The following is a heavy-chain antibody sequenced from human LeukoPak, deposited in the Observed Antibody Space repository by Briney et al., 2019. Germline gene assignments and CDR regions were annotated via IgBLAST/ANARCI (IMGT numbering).Heavy chain of an antibody. D-gene: IGHD1-26*01. CDR2: INHSGST. J-gene: IGHJ6*03. CDR3: ARTGATEYYYYYYMDV. Sequence: SETLPLTCAVYGGSFSGYYWSWIRQPPGKGLEWIGEINHSGSTNYNPSLKSRVTISVDTSKNQFSLKLSSVTAADTAVYYCARTGATEYYYYYYMDVWGKGTTVTVSS. V-gene: IGHV4-34*01. CDR1: GGSFSGYY.